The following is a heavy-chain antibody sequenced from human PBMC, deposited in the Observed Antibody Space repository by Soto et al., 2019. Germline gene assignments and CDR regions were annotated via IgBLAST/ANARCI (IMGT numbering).Heavy chain of an antibody. Sequence: QVQLQESGPGLVKPSETLSLTCTVSGGSMRGLHGSWIRQPPGKGLEWSGHHSDSTNYNPSLKSRITISTDTSKNQFSRKLSSVTAADTAVYYCATYTVGEGGRGYWGQGTLVTVSS. D-gene: IGHD3-16*01. J-gene: IGHJ4*02. V-gene: IGHV4-4*09. CDR3: ATYTVGEGGRGY. CDR2: HHSDST. CDR1: GGSMRGLH.